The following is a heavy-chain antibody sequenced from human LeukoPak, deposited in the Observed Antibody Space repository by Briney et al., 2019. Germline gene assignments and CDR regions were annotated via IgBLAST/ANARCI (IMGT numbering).Heavy chain of an antibody. J-gene: IGHJ4*02. CDR3: ARYGTVTTDFDY. CDR2: NNPNSGGT. D-gene: IGHD4-17*01. V-gene: IGHV1-2*02. CDR1: GYTFTGYY. Sequence: GASVKVSCKASGYTFTGYYIHWVLQAPGQGLEWMGWNNPNSGGTFYAQKFQGRVSMTRDTSISTAYMELNRLRSDDTAVYYCARYGTVTTDFDYWGQGTLVTVSS.